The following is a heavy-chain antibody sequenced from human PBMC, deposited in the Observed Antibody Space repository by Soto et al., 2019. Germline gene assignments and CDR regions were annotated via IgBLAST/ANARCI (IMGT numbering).Heavy chain of an antibody. Sequence: SETLSLPCNVSGGSITGAYYWNWIRQHPGKGLEWIGSIHYRGATDYNPSLKSRITISLDRSKNQFALKLSSVTAADTAVYYCARVRDSFGLDVWGQGTTVTVSS. D-gene: IGHD2-15*01. CDR2: IHYRGAT. J-gene: IGHJ6*02. CDR3: ARVRDSFGLDV. CDR1: GGSITGAYY. V-gene: IGHV4-31*03.